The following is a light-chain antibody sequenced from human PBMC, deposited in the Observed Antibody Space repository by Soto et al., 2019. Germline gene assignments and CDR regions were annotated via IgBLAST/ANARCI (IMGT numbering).Light chain of an antibody. Sequence: DIQMTQSPSTLSASVGDRVTITCRASQSISSYLAWYQQKPGKAPKVLIFDASSLESGVPSRFSGSGSGTEFPLSISGLQPDDFATYYCQHYHTYPWTFGQGTKVEIK. CDR1: QSISSY. CDR2: DAS. CDR3: QHYHTYPWT. J-gene: IGKJ1*01. V-gene: IGKV1-5*01.